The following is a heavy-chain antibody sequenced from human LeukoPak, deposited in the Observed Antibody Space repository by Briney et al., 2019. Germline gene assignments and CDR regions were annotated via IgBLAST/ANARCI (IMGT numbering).Heavy chain of an antibody. CDR1: GFTFNNYA. CDR3: AKDRVVRGSGYYFDY. V-gene: IGHV3-30*18. Sequence: GGSLRLSCAGSGFTFNNYAMSWVRQAPGKGLEWVAVISYDGSNKYYADSVKGRFTISRDNSKNTLYLQMNSLRAEDTAVYYCAKDRVVRGSGYYFDYWGQGTLVTVSS. D-gene: IGHD3-10*01. CDR2: ISYDGSNK. J-gene: IGHJ4*02.